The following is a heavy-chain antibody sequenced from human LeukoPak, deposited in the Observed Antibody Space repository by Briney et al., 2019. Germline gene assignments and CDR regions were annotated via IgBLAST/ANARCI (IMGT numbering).Heavy chain of an antibody. CDR1: GFTLSRYW. CDR3: ARGLGTWGNVGRDV. CDR2: LSPDGTRT. Sequence: GGSLRLSCAASGFTLSRYWMHWVRQVPGKGLLWVSRLSPDGTRTDYADSVKGRSSISRDDAKNTLHLQMNSLRADDTAVYYCARGLGTWGNVGRDVWGQGTTVTVSS. D-gene: IGHD1-1*01. J-gene: IGHJ6*02. V-gene: IGHV3-74*01.